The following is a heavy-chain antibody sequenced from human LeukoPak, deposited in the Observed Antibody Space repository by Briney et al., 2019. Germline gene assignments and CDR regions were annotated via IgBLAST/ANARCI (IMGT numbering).Heavy chain of an antibody. CDR3: ASSGYYLAHFDY. D-gene: IGHD3-22*01. CDR2: IYYSGST. V-gene: IGHV4-61*01. J-gene: IGHJ4*02. Sequence: PSETLSLTCTVSGGSISSSSYYWSWIRQPPGKGLEWIGYIYYSGSTNYNPSLKSRVTISVDTSKNQFSLKLSSVTAADTAVYYCASSGYYLAHFDYWGQGTLVTVSS. CDR1: GGSISSSSYY.